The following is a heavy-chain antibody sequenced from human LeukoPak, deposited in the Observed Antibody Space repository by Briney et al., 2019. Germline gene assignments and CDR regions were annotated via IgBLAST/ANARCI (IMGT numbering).Heavy chain of an antibody. CDR1: GGSIISSTYY. V-gene: IGHV4-39*01. CDR2: IHHSGTT. CDR3: ARHPYSYDAFDI. D-gene: IGHD5-18*01. J-gene: IGHJ3*02. Sequence: SETLSLTCTVSGGSIISSTYYWGWIRQPPGKGLEWIGSIHHSGTTYYNPSLQSRVTMSVDTSKNQFSLNLSSVTAADTAVYYCARHPYSYDAFDIWGQGTMVTVSS.